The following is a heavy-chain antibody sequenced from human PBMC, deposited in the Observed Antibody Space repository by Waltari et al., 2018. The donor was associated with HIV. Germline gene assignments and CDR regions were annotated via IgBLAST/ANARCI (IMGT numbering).Heavy chain of an antibody. V-gene: IGHV4-30-4*08. CDR2: IYYTGST. D-gene: IGHD2-15*01. Sequence: QVQLQESGPRLVKPSQTLSVTCTVSGAPVTSGEHYWTRLRPAPGGGLAWIGYIYYTGSTYYSPSLKSRLSMSLDKSKNQFSLRLTSVTAADTAIYYCAREVYCSGASCSTHYFFDFWGQGILVPVSS. CDR1: GAPVTSGEHY. J-gene: IGHJ4*02. CDR3: AREVYCSGASCSTHYFFDF.